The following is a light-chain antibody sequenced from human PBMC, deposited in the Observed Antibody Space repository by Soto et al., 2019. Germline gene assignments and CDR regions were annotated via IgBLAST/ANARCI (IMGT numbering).Light chain of an antibody. Sequence: SYELTQSPSVSVSPGQTASITCSGDKLGDKYACWYQQKPGQSPVLVIYQDSKRPSGIPERFSGSNSGNTATLTISGTQAMDEADYYCQAWDSSTVVFGGGTKLTV. CDR1: KLGDKY. J-gene: IGLJ2*01. V-gene: IGLV3-1*01. CDR2: QDS. CDR3: QAWDSSTVV.